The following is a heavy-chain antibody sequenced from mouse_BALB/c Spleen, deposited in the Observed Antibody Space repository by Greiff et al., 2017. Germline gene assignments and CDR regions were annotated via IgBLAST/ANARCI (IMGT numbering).Heavy chain of an antibody. Sequence: EVQLVESGGGLVQPGGSRKLSCAASGFTFSSFGMHWVRQAPEKGLEWVAYISSGSSTIYYADTVKGRFTISRDNPKNTLFLQMTSLRSEDTAMYYCAREDYYGSSYPFAYWGQGTLVTVSA. J-gene: IGHJ3*01. D-gene: IGHD1-1*01. V-gene: IGHV5-17*02. CDR3: AREDYYGSSYPFAY. CDR2: ISSGSSTI. CDR1: GFTFSSFG.